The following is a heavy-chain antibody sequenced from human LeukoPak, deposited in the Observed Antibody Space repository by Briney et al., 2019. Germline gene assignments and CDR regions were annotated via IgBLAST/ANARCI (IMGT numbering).Heavy chain of an antibody. J-gene: IGHJ4*02. CDR3: ARQAYCSGTSCYPFDF. D-gene: IGHD2-2*01. CDR2: IHFSGST. Sequence: PSETLSPTCTVSGGSITGYFWSWIRQPPGKGLEWIGYIHFSGSTSCNPSLKGRVTISVDTSKDQYSLKLTSVTAADTALYYCARQAYCSGTSCYPFDFWGQGTLVTVSS. CDR1: GGSITGYF. V-gene: IGHV4-59*01.